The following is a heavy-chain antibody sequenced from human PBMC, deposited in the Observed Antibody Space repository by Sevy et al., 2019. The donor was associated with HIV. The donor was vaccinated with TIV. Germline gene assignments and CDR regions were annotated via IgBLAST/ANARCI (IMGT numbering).Heavy chain of an antibody. CDR1: GFTFSSYA. CDR3: ARQQELELSDAFDI. J-gene: IGHJ3*02. CDR2: ISYDGSNN. D-gene: IGHD1-1*01. Sequence: GGSLRLSCAASGFTFSSYAMHWVRQAPGKGLQWVAVISYDGSNNYYADSVKGRFTISRDNSETTLYLQMNSLRAEDTAVYYCARQQELELSDAFDIWGQGTMVTVSS. V-gene: IGHV3-30-3*01.